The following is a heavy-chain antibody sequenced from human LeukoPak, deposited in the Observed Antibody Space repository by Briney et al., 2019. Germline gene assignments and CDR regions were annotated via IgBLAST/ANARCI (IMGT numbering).Heavy chain of an antibody. CDR2: ISSSSSYI. CDR3: ALIGGLEPNPALDY. Sequence: GGSLRLSCAASGFTFSSYSMNWVRQAPGKGLEWVSSISSSSSYIYYADSVKGRFTISRDNAKNSLYLQMNSLRAEDTAVYYRALIGGLEPNPALDYWGQGTLVTVSS. D-gene: IGHD1-1*01. CDR1: GFTFSSYS. V-gene: IGHV3-21*01. J-gene: IGHJ4*02.